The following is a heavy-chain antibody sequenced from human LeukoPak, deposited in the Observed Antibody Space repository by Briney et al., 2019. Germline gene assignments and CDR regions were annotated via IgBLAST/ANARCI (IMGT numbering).Heavy chain of an antibody. V-gene: IGHV4-34*01. J-gene: IGHJ4*02. CDR3: ARDLVYGKYYFDY. CDR1: GGSFSGYY. CDR2: INHSGST. Sequence: SETLSLTCAVCGGSFSGYYWSWIRQPPGKGLEWIGEINHSGSTNYNPSLKSRVTISVDTSKNQFSLKLSSVTAADTAVYYCARDLVYGKYYFDYWGQGTLVTVSS. D-gene: IGHD2/OR15-2a*01.